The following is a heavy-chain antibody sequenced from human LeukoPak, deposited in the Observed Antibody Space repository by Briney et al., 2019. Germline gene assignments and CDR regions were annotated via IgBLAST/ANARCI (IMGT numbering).Heavy chain of an antibody. J-gene: IGHJ4*02. CDR3: ARYSSGWSFDY. Sequence: SGGSLRLSCAASGFTFRSYWMYWVRQAPGKGLVWVSRITSDGSTTTYAGSVKGRFTISRDNAKDTLYLQMNSLRAEDTAVYYCARYSSGWSFDYWGQGTLVTVSS. CDR1: GFTFRSYW. D-gene: IGHD6-19*01. V-gene: IGHV3-74*01. CDR2: ITSDGSTT.